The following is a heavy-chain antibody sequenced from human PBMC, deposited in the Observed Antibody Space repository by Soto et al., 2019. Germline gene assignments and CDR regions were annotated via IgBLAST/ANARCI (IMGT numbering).Heavy chain of an antibody. V-gene: IGHV1-3*01. D-gene: IGHD3-10*01. J-gene: IGHJ6*02. CDR2: INAGNGNT. Sequence: GASVKVSCKGSGYTFASYAMHWVRQAPGQRLEWMGWINAGNGNTKYSQKFQGRVTITRDTSASTAYMELSSLRSEDTAVYYCASSRITLVPYGMGVWGQGTTVTVSS. CDR1: GYTFASYA. CDR3: ASSRITLVPYGMGV.